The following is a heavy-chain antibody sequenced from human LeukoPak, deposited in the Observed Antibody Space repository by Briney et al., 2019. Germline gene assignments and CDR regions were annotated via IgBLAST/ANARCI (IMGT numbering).Heavy chain of an antibody. CDR1: GFTFSNYG. Sequence: GGSLRLSCAASGFTFSNYGMHWVRQAPGKGLEWVAVISHDGSIKYYEDSVKGRFTISRDNSKNTLYLQTNSLRAEDTAVYYCAQDYYGSGGQGTPVTVSS. CDR2: ISHDGSIK. V-gene: IGHV3-30*18. CDR3: AQDYYGS. J-gene: IGHJ4*02. D-gene: IGHD3-10*01.